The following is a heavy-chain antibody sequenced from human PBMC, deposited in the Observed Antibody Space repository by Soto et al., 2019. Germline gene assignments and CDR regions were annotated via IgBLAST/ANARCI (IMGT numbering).Heavy chain of an antibody. CDR1: GYTFASYY. V-gene: IGHV1-46*01. CDR3: ANLGYCSGGSCSRAFDI. J-gene: IGHJ3*02. D-gene: IGHD2-15*01. CDR2: INPSGGST. Sequence: ASVKVSCKASGYTFASYYMHWVRQAPGQGLEWMGIINPSGGSTSYAQKFQGRVTMTRDTSTSTVYMELSSLRSEDTAVYYCANLGYCSGGSCSRAFDIWGQGTMVTVSS.